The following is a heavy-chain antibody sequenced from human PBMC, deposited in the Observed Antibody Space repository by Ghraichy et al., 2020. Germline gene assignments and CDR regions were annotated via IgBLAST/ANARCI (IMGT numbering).Heavy chain of an antibody. D-gene: IGHD3-22*01. J-gene: IGHJ4*02. CDR3: ARDDPTYYNDSSGYYSGYFDY. V-gene: IGHV1-18*04. Sequence: ASVKVSCKASGYTFTSYGISWVRQAPGQGLEWMGGISAYNGKTNYAQKLKGRVTMTTDTSTSTAYMDLRSLRSDDTAVYYCARDDPTYYNDSSGYYSGYFDYWGQGTRVTVSS. CDR1: GYTFTSYG. CDR2: ISAYNGKT.